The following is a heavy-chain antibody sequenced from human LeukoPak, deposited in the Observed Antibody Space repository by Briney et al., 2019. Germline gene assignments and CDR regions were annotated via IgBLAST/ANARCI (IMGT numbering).Heavy chain of an antibody. V-gene: IGHV3-30-3*01. CDR1: GFIFSSYA. D-gene: IGHD3-22*01. CDR2: ISYDGSNK. J-gene: IGHJ4*02. CDR3: ATHDSSGPEGGY. Sequence: PGRSVTLSCAASGFIFSSYAMHWVRQAPGKGLDWVAVISYDGSNKYYADSVKGRFTISRDNSKNTPYLQMNSLRAEDTAVYYGATHDSSGPEGGYWGQGTLVTVSS.